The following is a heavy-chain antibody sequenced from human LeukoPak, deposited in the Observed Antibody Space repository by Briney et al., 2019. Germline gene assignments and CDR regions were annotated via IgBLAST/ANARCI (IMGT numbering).Heavy chain of an antibody. Sequence: SETLSLTCTVSDGSISNYYWSWIRQPPGKGLEWIGYIYYSRSTNYNPSLHSRVTMSEDTSKNQFSLKLSSVTAADTAVYYCARNAAVATSRSWFDPWGQGTLVTVSS. CDR1: DGSISNYY. V-gene: IGHV4-59*08. CDR2: IYYSRST. CDR3: ARNAAVATSRSWFDP. D-gene: IGHD6-19*01. J-gene: IGHJ5*02.